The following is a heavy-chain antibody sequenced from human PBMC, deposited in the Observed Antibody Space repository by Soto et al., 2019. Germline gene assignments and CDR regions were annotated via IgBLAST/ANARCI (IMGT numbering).Heavy chain of an antibody. D-gene: IGHD1-26*01. CDR1: GVTFSSYA. V-gene: IGHV1-69*01. Sequence: QVQLVQSGAEVKKPGSSVKVSCKASGVTFSSYAISWVRQAPRQGLEWMGGIIPIFGTANYAQKFQGRVTITADESTSTAYMELSSLRSEDTAVYYCARDPVLVGARPGGGYAFDIWGQGTMVTVSS. CDR2: IIPIFGTA. CDR3: ARDPVLVGARPGGGYAFDI. J-gene: IGHJ3*02.